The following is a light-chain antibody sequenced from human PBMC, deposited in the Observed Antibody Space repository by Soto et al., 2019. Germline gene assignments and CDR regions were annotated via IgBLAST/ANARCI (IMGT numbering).Light chain of an antibody. Sequence: EIVLTQSPGTLSFSPGESATLSCRASRSLDSGQLAWYQQKVGRAPRLLIHDAFIRATGIPDRFSGSGSGTDFTLTISSLEPEDFAVYYCQQRSNWLTFGGGTKVDIK. V-gene: IGKV3D-20*02. CDR2: DAF. J-gene: IGKJ4*01. CDR1: RSLDSGQ. CDR3: QQRSNWLT.